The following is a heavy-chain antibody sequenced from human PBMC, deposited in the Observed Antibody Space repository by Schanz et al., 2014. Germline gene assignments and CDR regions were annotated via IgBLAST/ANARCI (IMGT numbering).Heavy chain of an antibody. D-gene: IGHD6-19*01. V-gene: IGHV3-30-3*01. J-gene: IGHJ4*02. Sequence: QVQLLQFGGGVVQPGRSLRLSCAASGFTFSSYAMHWVRQAPGKGLEWVALISNDGSIKYYADSVKGRFSISRDNAKNSLFLQMNRLRAEDTALYYCAIIGVMVAVAGTRADYWGQGTLVTVSS. CDR2: ISNDGSIK. CDR1: GFTFSSYA. CDR3: AIIGVMVAVAGTRADY.